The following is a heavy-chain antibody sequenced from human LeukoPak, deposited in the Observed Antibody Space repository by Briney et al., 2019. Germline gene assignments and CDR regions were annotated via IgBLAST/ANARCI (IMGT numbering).Heavy chain of an antibody. Sequence: GGSLRLSCAASGFTFSSYAMSWVRQAPGKGLEWVSAISGSGGSTYYADSVKGRFTISRDNSKNTLYLQMNSLRAEDTAVYYCARELWFGELSNIGLDYWGQGTLVTVSS. CDR2: ISGSGGST. CDR3: ARELWFGELSNIGLDY. CDR1: GFTFSSYA. J-gene: IGHJ4*02. V-gene: IGHV3-23*01. D-gene: IGHD3-10*01.